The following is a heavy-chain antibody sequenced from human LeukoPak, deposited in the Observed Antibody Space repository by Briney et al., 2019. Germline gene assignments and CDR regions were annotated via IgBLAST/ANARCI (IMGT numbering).Heavy chain of an antibody. CDR2: ITSNSDFI. CDR3: ARDSVRFLDPAWYFDL. V-gene: IGHV3-21*01. D-gene: IGHD3-3*01. Sequence: PGGSLRLSCAASGFTFSTYIMYWVRQAPGKGLEWVSSITSNSDFIYYADSVKGRFTISRDNAKNSLYLQMNSLRAEDTAVYYCARDSVRFLDPAWYFDLWGRGTLVTVSS. CDR1: GFTFSTYI. J-gene: IGHJ2*01.